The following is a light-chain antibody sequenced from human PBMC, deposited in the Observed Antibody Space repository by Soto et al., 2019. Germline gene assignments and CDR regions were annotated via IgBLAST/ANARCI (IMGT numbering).Light chain of an antibody. J-gene: IGKJ5*01. CDR3: QQAISVPIT. V-gene: IGKV1-12*01. CDR2: DAS. Sequence: IQMTQSPSTLSASVGDRVTIPCRASEGIXRGLGWYQQKPGKAPKVMXDDASSLHTGGPSRCSGSGSATDFTLTISSLQPEDFGNYYCQQAISVPITFGQGTRLEIK. CDR1: EGIXRG.